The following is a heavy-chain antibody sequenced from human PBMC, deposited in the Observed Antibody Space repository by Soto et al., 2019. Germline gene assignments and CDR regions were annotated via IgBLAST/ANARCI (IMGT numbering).Heavy chain of an antibody. Sequence: SETLSLTCAVYGGSFSGYYWSWIRQPPGKGLEWIGEINHSGSTNYNPSLKSRVTISVDTSKNQFSLKLSSVTAADTAVYYCARGGIRFLEWLSRHHYYYGMDVWGQGTTVTVSS. V-gene: IGHV4-34*01. J-gene: IGHJ6*02. CDR2: INHSGST. D-gene: IGHD3-3*01. CDR1: GGSFSGYY. CDR3: ARGGIRFLEWLSRHHYYYGMDV.